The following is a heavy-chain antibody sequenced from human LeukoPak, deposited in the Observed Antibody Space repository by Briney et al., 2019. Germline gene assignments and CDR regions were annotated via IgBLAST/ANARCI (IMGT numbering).Heavy chain of an antibody. Sequence: ASVKVSCKASGHTFTSYDINWVRQATGQGLEWMGWMNPNSGNTGYAQKFQGRVTMTRNTSISTAYMELSSLRSEDTAVYYCARGQAGTLDFDYWGQGTLVTVSS. J-gene: IGHJ4*02. D-gene: IGHD1-1*01. CDR3: ARGQAGTLDFDY. CDR2: MNPNSGNT. V-gene: IGHV1-8*01. CDR1: GHTFTSYD.